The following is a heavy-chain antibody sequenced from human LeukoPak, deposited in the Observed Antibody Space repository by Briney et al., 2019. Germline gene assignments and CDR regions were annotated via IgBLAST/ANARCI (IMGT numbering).Heavy chain of an antibody. Sequence: ASVKVSCKASGYTFTDYAITWVRQAPGQGLEWMGWISGYNDNPNYAQNFRGRVTMTTDTSTTTAYMELRSLRSEDTAVYYCARGRISGWPPFRAELYAFDIWGQGTMVTVSS. J-gene: IGHJ3*02. CDR3: ARGRISGWPPFRAELYAFDI. V-gene: IGHV1-18*01. D-gene: IGHD6-19*01. CDR2: ISGYNDNP. CDR1: GYTFTDYA.